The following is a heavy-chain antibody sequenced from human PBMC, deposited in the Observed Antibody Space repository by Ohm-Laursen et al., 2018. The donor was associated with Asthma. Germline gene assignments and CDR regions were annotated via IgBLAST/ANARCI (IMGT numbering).Heavy chain of an antibody. CDR1: GYTFIGNY. CDR3: AMLVAATKYYFDY. D-gene: IGHD2-15*01. V-gene: IGHV1-46*01. J-gene: IGHJ4*02. CDR2: INPSGGST. Sequence: ATVKISCNASGYTFIGNYIHWVRQAPGQGLEWMGIINPSGGSTSYAQKFQGRVTMTRDTSTSTVYMELSSLRSEDAAVYYCAMLVAATKYYFDYWGQGTLVTVSS.